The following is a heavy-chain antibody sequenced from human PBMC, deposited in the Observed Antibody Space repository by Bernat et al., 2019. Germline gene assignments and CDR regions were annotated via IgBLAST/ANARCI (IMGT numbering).Heavy chain of an antibody. CDR3: ARGMVRGVIIEDFDY. D-gene: IGHD3-10*01. V-gene: IGHV4-30-4*01. Sequence: QVQLQESGPGLVKPSQTLSLTCTVSGGSISSGDHYWSWIRQPPGKGLEWIGYIYYSGSTYYNPSLKSRVTISVDTSKNQFSLKLSSVTAADTAVYYCARGMVRGVIIEDFDYWGQGTLVTVSS. CDR1: GGSISSGDHY. J-gene: IGHJ4*02. CDR2: IYYSGST.